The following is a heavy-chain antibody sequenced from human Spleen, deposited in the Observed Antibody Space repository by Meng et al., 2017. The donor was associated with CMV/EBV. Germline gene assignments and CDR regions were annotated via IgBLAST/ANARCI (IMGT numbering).Heavy chain of an antibody. J-gene: IGHJ4*02. V-gene: IGHV3-21*01. CDR1: GFTFSSYS. CDR3: ARDTLGYCGSSSCYSFDC. CDR2: ISISGSYI. D-gene: IGHD2-2*01. Sequence: GESLKISCAASGFTFSSYSMNWVRQAPGKGLEWVSSISISGSYIFYADSVKGRFTISRDNARNSLYLQMNSLRVEDTAIYYCARDTLGYCGSSSCYSFDCWGQGTLVTVSS.